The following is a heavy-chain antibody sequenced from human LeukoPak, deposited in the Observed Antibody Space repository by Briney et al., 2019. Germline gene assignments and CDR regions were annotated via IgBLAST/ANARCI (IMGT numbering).Heavy chain of an antibody. J-gene: IGHJ4*02. CDR2: IIPILGIA. CDR1: GGTFSSYA. V-gene: IGHV1-69*04. CDR3: ASGRGYSGYNVSGPDY. Sequence: SSVKVSCKASGGTFSSYAISWVRQAPGQGLEWMGRIIPILGIANYAQKFQGRVTITADESTSTAYMELSSLRSEDTAVYYCASGRGYSGYNVSGPDYWGQGTLVTVSS. D-gene: IGHD5-12*01.